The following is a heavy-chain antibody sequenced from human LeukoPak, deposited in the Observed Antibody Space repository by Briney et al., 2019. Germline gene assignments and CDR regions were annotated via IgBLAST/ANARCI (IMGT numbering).Heavy chain of an antibody. J-gene: IGHJ3*02. Sequence: PSQTLSLTCAVSGGSISSGGYSWSWIRQPPGQGLEWIGYIYHSGSTYYNPSLKSRVTISVDRSKNQFSLKLSSVTAADTAVYYCARAHDSNAFDIWGQGTMVTVSS. CDR3: ARAHDSNAFDI. D-gene: IGHD3-22*01. CDR2: IYHSGST. V-gene: IGHV4-30-2*01. CDR1: GGSISSGGYS.